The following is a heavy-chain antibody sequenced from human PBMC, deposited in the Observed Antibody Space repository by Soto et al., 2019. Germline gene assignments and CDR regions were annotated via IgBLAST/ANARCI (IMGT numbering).Heavy chain of an antibody. CDR2: LGGSNSDT. CDR3: AKDKVDHNSVWDPFDI. CDR1: GFTFSDCP. V-gene: IGHV3-23*01. J-gene: IGHJ3*02. Sequence: GVTLNLSSAASGFTFSDCPMSWVRQAGGKGLEKSSGLGGSNSDTHYAASVEGRFTVSRDNSKSTLFLQMNSLRVEDTAVYYCAKDKVDHNSVWDPFDIWGHGTMVTVSS. D-gene: IGHD2-15*01.